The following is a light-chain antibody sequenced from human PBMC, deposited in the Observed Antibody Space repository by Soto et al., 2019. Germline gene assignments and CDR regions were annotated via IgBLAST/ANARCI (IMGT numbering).Light chain of an antibody. CDR1: RSNIGAGYG. V-gene: IGLV1-40*01. CDR2: VTN. Sequence: QSVLTQPPSVSGAPGQRVTISCTGSRSNIGAGYGVHWYQQLPGTAPKLLIYVTNNRPSGVPDRFSGSKSDTSASLAITGLRAEDEADYYCQTYDSSLRGSIFGGGTKVTV. CDR3: QTYDSSLRGSI. J-gene: IGLJ2*01.